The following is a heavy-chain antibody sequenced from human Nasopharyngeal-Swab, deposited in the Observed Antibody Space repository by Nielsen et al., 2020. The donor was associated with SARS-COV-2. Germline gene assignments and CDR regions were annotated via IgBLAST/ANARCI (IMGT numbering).Heavy chain of an antibody. CDR3: ARGGIVGATNVWFDP. CDR1: GGSISSGGYY. Sequence: SETLSLTCTVSGGSISSGGYYWSWIRQHPGKGLEWIGYIISSGSTYYIPSLKSRLSISVDTSNNQFSLRLSSVTAADTGVYYCARGGIVGATNVWFDPWGQGTLVTVSS. D-gene: IGHD1-26*01. CDR2: IISSGST. V-gene: IGHV4-31*03. J-gene: IGHJ5*02.